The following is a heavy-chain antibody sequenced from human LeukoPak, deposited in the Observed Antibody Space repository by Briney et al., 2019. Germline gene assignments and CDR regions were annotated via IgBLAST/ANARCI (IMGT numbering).Heavy chain of an antibody. CDR3: ANSHGGWGHDY. D-gene: IGHD6-19*01. CDR2: ISSNRRDT. V-gene: IGHV3-23*01. J-gene: IGHJ4*02. Sequence: GSLRLSCAASGFTFSSQGMSWVPQAPGKGLEWVSSISSNRRDTYYADSVRGRFTISRDNSENTLYLQMNSLRAEDTAVYSCANSHGGWGHDYWGQGTLVTVSS. CDR1: GFTFSSQG.